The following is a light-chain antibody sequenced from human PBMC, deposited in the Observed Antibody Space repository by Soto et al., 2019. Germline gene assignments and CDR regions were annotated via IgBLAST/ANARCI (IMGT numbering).Light chain of an antibody. CDR1: QSVLYSSNNKNY. CDR3: QQYYSTPWT. J-gene: IGKJ1*01. CDR2: WAS. V-gene: IGKV4-1*01. Sequence: DIVMTQSPDSLAVSLGERATINCKSSQSVLYSSNNKNYLAWYQQKPGQPPKLLIYWASTRESGVPDRFSGGGSETDFTLTISSLQAEDVAVSYCQQYYSTPWTFGQGTKVEIK.